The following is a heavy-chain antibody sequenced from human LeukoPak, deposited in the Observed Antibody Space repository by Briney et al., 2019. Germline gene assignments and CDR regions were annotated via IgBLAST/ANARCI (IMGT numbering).Heavy chain of an antibody. Sequence: SETLSLTCAVYGGSFSGYYWSWIRQPPGKGLEWIGEIDHSGRTNSNPPLKSRVTISVDMSKNQFSLRLSSVTAADTAVYYCARKSIAAAGRKPYDYWDQGTLVTVSS. J-gene: IGHJ4*02. V-gene: IGHV4-34*01. D-gene: IGHD6-13*01. CDR3: ARKSIAAAGRKPYDY. CDR2: IDHSGRT. CDR1: GGSFSGYY.